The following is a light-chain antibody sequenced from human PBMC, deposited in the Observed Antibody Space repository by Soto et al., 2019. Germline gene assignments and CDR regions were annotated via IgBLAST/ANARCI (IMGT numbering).Light chain of an antibody. CDR1: QSVSSY. J-gene: IGKJ3*01. CDR2: GTS. V-gene: IGKV3D-15*01. CDR3: QQYNNWPPT. Sequence: VLTQSPGTLSLSPGERATLSCRASQSVSSYSLAWYQQKPGQAPRLVMYGTSNRATGIPDRFSGSGSGTEFTLTISSLQSDDFAVYYCQQYNNWPPTFGPGTKVDIK.